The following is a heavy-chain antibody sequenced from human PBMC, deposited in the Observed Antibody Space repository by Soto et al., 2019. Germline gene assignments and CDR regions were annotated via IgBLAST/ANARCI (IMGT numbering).Heavy chain of an antibody. D-gene: IGHD4-17*01. CDR1: GFTVSSKY. CDR3: ARDRGDHIHFDY. V-gene: IGHV3-66*01. Sequence: PGGSLRLSCAASGFTVSSKYMSWVRQAPGRGLEWVSLIYSGGSTSYADSVKGRFTISRDNSKNTLYLQMNSLRDEDTAVYYCARDRGDHIHFDYWGQGTLVTVSS. J-gene: IGHJ4*02. CDR2: IYSGGST.